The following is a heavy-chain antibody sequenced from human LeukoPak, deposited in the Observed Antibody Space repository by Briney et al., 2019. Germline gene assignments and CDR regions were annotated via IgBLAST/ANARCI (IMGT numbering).Heavy chain of an antibody. CDR2: ISYDGSIR. V-gene: IGHV3-30*01. CDR3: ARESDAFDI. J-gene: IGHJ3*02. Sequence: GGSLRLSCAASGFTFSSSRMHWVRQAPGEGLEWVTFISYDGSIRFYADSVKGRFTISRDNSKNTLYLQMDSLRAEDTAVYYCARESDAFDIWGQGITAIVSS. CDR1: GFTFSSSR.